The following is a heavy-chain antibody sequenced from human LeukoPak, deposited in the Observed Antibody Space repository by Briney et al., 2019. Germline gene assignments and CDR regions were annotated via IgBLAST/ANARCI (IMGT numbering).Heavy chain of an antibody. Sequence: GGSLRLSCAASGFTFSNAWMSWVRQAPGKGLEWVSAISGSGGSTYYADSVKGRFTISRDNSKNTLYLQMNSLRAEDTAVYYCAKDRSRRYFDWPHPRFDYWGQGTLVTVSS. J-gene: IGHJ4*02. V-gene: IGHV3-23*01. CDR3: AKDRSRRYFDWPHPRFDY. CDR1: GFTFSNAW. CDR2: ISGSGGST. D-gene: IGHD3-9*01.